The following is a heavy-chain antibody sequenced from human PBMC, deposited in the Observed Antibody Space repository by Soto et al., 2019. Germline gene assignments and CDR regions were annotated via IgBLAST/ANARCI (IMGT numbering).Heavy chain of an antibody. CDR1: GGTFSSYA. J-gene: IGHJ3*02. CDR2: IIPILGIA. V-gene: IGHV1-69*04. CDR3: ASNSPRTVPDAFDI. Sequence: SVKVSCKASGGTFSSYAISWVRQAPGQGLEWMGRIIPILGIANYAQKFQGRVTITADKSTSTAYMELSSLRSEDTAVYYCASNSPRTVPDAFDIWGQGRMVTVSS. D-gene: IGHD4-17*01.